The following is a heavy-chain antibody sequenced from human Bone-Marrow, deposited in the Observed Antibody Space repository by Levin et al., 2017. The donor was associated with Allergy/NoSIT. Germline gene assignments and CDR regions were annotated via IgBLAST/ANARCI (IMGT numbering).Heavy chain of an antibody. Sequence: ASVKVSCKASGYTFADYYMNWVRQAPGQGLEWMGWINPNSGGTNYAQKFQGRVTMTRDTSISTAYMELSGLRSDDTAVYYCARDPDYYDRAFDTWGQGTMVTVSS. CDR2: INPNSGGT. D-gene: IGHD3-22*01. CDR1: GYTFADYY. J-gene: IGHJ3*02. CDR3: ARDPDYYDRAFDT. V-gene: IGHV1-2*02.